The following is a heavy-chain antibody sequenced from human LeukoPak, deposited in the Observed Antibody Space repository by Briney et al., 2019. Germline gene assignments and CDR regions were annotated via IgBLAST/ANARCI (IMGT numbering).Heavy chain of an antibody. V-gene: IGHV3-21*01. Sequence: GGSLRLSCAASGFTFSSYSMNWVRQAPGKGLEWVSSISSSSSYIYYADSVKGRFTISRDNAKNSLYLQMNSLRAEDTAVYYCARDNVFYGAPALFDYWGQGTLVTVSS. CDR3: ARDNVFYGAPALFDY. CDR2: ISSSSSYI. J-gene: IGHJ4*02. D-gene: IGHD4-17*01. CDR1: GFTFSSYS.